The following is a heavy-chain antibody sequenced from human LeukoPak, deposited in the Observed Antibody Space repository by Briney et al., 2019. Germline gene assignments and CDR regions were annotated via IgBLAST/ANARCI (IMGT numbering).Heavy chain of an antibody. CDR2: IYYSGST. CDR3: ASGYKNIPFDI. Sequence: SETLSLTCAVSGGSISDYYWSWIRQPPGKGLEWIGYIYYSGSTYYNPSLKSRVTISVDTSKNQFSLKLSSVTAADTAVYYCASGYKNIPFDIWGQGTMVTVSS. D-gene: IGHD1-1*01. V-gene: IGHV4-30-4*08. CDR1: GGSISDYY. J-gene: IGHJ3*02.